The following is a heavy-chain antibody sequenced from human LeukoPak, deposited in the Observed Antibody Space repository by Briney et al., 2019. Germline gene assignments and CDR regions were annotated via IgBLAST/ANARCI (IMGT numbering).Heavy chain of an antibody. D-gene: IGHD6-13*01. J-gene: IGHJ4*02. CDR1: GFTVSSYS. CDR3: ARDQGSSSWYYFDY. V-gene: IGHV3-21*01. CDR2: ISSSSSYI. Sequence: GGSLRLSCAASGFTVSSYSMTWVRQAPGKGLEWVSSISSSSSYIYYADSVKGRFTISRDNAKNSLYLQMNSPRAEDTAVYYCARDQGSSSWYYFDYWGQGTLVTVSS.